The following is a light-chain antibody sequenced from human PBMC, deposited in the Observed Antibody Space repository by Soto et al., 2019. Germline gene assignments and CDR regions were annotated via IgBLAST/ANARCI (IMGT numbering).Light chain of an antibody. CDR3: KQGYSTPLT. CDR1: QTLDSY. Sequence: DIQMTQSPSSLSASVGDRVTIACRASQTLDSYLNWYQQKPGKAPKLLIYAASSLQSGVPSRFSGSGSGTDLTLTISSLQPEDFATYYCKQGYSTPLTFGGGTKVDIX. V-gene: IGKV1-39*01. J-gene: IGKJ4*01. CDR2: AAS.